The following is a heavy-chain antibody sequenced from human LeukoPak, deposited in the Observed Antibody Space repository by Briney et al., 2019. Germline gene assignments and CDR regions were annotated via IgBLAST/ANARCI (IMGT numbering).Heavy chain of an antibody. D-gene: IGHD3-22*01. V-gene: IGHV4-59*08. CDR2: IYYSGST. CDR1: GGSISSYY. CDR3: ARHFTTRFDP. J-gene: IGHJ5*02. Sequence: PSETLSPTCTVSGGSISSYYWSWIRQPPGKGLEWIGYIYYSGSTNYNPSLKSRVTISVDTSKNQFSLKLSSVTAADTAVYYCARHFTTRFDPWGQGTLVTVSS.